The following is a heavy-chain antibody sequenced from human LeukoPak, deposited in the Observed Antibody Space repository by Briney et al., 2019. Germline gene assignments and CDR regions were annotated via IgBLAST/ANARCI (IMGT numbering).Heavy chain of an antibody. D-gene: IGHD3-10*01. CDR3: AYDYYGSGSYYKGNWFDP. Sequence: PGGSLRLSCAASGFTFSSYAMSWVRQAPGKGLEWVSAISGSGGSTYYADAVRGRFTISRDNSKNTLYLQMNSLRAEDTAVYYCAYDYYGSGSYYKGNWFDPWGQGTLVTDSS. V-gene: IGHV3-23*01. CDR2: ISGSGGST. CDR1: GFTFSSYA. J-gene: IGHJ5*02.